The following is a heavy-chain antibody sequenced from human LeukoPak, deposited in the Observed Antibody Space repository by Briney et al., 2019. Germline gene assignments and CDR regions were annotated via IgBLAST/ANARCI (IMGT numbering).Heavy chain of an antibody. Sequence: GGSLRLSCAASGFTFSSYSMNWVRQAPGKGLEWVSSISSSSSYIYYADSVKGRFTISRDNAKNSLYLQMNSLRAEDTAVYYCATPVLGPHSYDYWGQGTLVTVSS. J-gene: IGHJ4*02. D-gene: IGHD2-8*01. CDR1: GFTFSSYS. CDR3: ATPVLGPHSYDY. CDR2: ISSSSSYI. V-gene: IGHV3-21*01.